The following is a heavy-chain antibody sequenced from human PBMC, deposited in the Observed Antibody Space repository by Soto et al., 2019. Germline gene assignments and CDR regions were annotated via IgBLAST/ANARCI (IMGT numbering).Heavy chain of an antibody. D-gene: IGHD3-10*01. CDR1: GGSVSSGSYY. CDR3: AREVVRGPVHGMDV. CDR2: IYYSGST. V-gene: IGHV4-61*01. J-gene: IGHJ6*02. Sequence: PSETLSLTCTVSGGSVSSGSYYWSWIRQPPGKGLEWIGYIYYSGSTNYNPSLKSRVTISVDTSKNQFSLKLSSVTAADTAVYYCAREVVRGPVHGMDVWGQGTTVTVSS.